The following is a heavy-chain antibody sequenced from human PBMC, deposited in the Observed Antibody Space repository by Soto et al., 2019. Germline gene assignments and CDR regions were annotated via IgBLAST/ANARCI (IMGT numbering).Heavy chain of an antibody. Sequence: EVQVLESGGGLVHPGGSLRLSCSATGFTFSDFAMSWVRQAPGKGLEWVSRIYGGGNGPHYADSVKGRVTIYRDNSKNTLYLQMNSLRAEDTALYYCAKMEGMDPWAYSFDYWGEGTLVTVSS. V-gene: IGHV3-23*01. CDR3: AKMEGMDPWAYSFDY. CDR1: GFTFSDFA. J-gene: IGHJ4*02. D-gene: IGHD2-2*03. CDR2: IYGGGNGP.